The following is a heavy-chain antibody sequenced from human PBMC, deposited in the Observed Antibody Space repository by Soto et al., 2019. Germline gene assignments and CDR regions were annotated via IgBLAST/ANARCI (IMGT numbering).Heavy chain of an antibody. CDR2: ILQTGTAK. CDR1: GFTFRTYT. Sequence: EVQLMESGGGQVLPGGSLRLTCEASGFTFRTYTMSWVRQAPGKGLEWVSGILQTGTAKYYADSVKGRFTVSRDNSNNMLYLQMDSLRGDDTAVYYCAKYRQPDGRWHFDHWGQGTLVTVSP. D-gene: IGHD2-2*01. CDR3: AKYRQPDGRWHFDH. J-gene: IGHJ4*02. V-gene: IGHV3-23*01.